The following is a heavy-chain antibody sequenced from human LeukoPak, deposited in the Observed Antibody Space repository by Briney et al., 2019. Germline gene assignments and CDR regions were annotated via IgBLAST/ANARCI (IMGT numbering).Heavy chain of an antibody. J-gene: IGHJ4*02. CDR1: GFTFNNYA. CDR2: VSTSGGSS. D-gene: IGHD6-19*01. CDR3: AKRDSGGSSGLDF. V-gene: IGHV3-23*01. Sequence: GGSLRLSCAASGFTFNNYAMSWVRQAPGKGLEWVSTVSTSGGSSYHADSVKGRFAISRDNSKNTLYLQMNSLGVDDTAVYYCAKRDSGGSSGLDFWGQGTLVTVSS.